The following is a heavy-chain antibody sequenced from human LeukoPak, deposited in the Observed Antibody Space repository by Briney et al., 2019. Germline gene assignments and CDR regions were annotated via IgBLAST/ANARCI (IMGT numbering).Heavy chain of an antibody. D-gene: IGHD3-16*01. CDR1: GGSISGTYY. J-gene: IGHJ3*01. Sequence: PSETLSLTCTVSGGSISGTYYWSWIRQPPGKGLEWIGYIYYTGTTDSNPSLKSRVTISLDTSKNQFSLNLSSGTAADTAVYYCARRWVYDKRAFDAWGQGTMVTVSS. CDR2: IYYTGTT. CDR3: ARRWVYDKRAFDA. V-gene: IGHV4-59*08.